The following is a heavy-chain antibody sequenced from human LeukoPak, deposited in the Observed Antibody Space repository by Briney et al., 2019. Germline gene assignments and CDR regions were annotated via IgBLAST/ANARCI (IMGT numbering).Heavy chain of an antibody. Sequence: ASVKVSCKASGYTFTSYGISWVRQAPGQGLDWMGWISAYNGNTNYAQKLQGRVTMTTDTSTSTAYMELRSLRSDDTAVYYCARGPLAGCSGGSCYSGFDPWGQGTLVTVSS. V-gene: IGHV1-18*01. CDR2: ISAYNGNT. D-gene: IGHD2-15*01. CDR1: GYTFTSYG. J-gene: IGHJ5*02. CDR3: ARGPLAGCSGGSCYSGFDP.